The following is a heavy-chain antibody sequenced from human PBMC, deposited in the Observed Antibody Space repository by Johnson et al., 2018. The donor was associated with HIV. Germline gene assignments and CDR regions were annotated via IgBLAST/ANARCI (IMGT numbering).Heavy chain of an antibody. CDR3: AKDPPSTGWYAFDI. CDR1: GFTFSSYG. D-gene: IGHD2-15*01. J-gene: IGHJ3*02. V-gene: IGHV3-30*02. CDR2: IRYDGSNK. Sequence: QVQLVESGGGVVQPGRSLRLSCVASGFTFSSYGIHWVRQAPGKGLEWVAIIRYDGSNKYYADSVKGRFTISRDNSKNTLYLQMNSLRAEDTAVYYCAKDPPSTGWYAFDIWGQGTMVTVSS.